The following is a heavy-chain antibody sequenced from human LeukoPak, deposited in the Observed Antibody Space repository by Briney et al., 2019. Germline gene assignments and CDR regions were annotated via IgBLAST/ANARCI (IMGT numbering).Heavy chain of an antibody. CDR3: VRDLGGRSGH. D-gene: IGHD1-26*01. J-gene: IGHJ4*02. CDR1: GFTFSSNW. CDR2: INEDGSTT. Sequence: GGSLRLSCAASGFTFSSNWMHWVRQAPEKGLVWVSRINEDGSTTNYADSVRGRSTIFRDNAKNTLYLQMNSLRAEDTAVYYCVRDLGGRSGHWGQGTLVTVSS. V-gene: IGHV3-74*01.